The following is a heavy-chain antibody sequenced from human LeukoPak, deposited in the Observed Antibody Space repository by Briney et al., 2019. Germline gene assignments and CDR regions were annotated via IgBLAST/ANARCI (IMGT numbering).Heavy chain of an antibody. CDR3: ARQSSGIAAAGTFTWFDP. D-gene: IGHD6-13*01. CDR2: IYPGDSDT. CDR1: GYSFTNYW. Sequence: GGSLKISCKGSGYSFTNYWIGWVRQMPGKGLEWMGIIYPGDSDTKYSPSFQGQVTISADKSISTAYLQWSSLKASDTAMYYCARQSSGIAAAGTFTWFDPWGQGTLVTVSS. J-gene: IGHJ5*02. V-gene: IGHV5-51*01.